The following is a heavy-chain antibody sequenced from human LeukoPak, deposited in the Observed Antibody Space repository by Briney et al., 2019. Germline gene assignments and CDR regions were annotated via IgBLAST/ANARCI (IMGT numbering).Heavy chain of an antibody. V-gene: IGHV3-74*01. CDR3: ARSSFPYYFDY. J-gene: IGHJ4*02. Sequence: GGSLRLSCAASGFTFHSYWMHWVRQAPGKGLVWVSRIDNDGGSTTYADSVKGRFTISRDNAKNTLYQQMNSVRAEDTAVYYCARSSFPYYFDYWGQGTLVTVSS. D-gene: IGHD3-16*01. CDR1: GFTFHSYW. CDR2: IDNDGGST.